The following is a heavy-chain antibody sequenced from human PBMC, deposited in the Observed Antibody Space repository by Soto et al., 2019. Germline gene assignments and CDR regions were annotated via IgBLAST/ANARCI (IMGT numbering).Heavy chain of an antibody. D-gene: IGHD2-15*01. J-gene: IGHJ4*02. CDR3: ARRGSGHFDY. CDR2: IYYSGST. CDR1: GGSISSGGYY. Sequence: TLSLTCTVSGGSISSGGYYWSWIRQHPGKGLEWIGYIYYSGSTYYNPSLKSRVTISIDTSKNQFSLKLSSVTAADTAVYYCARRGSGHFDYWGQGTLVTVSS. V-gene: IGHV4-31*03.